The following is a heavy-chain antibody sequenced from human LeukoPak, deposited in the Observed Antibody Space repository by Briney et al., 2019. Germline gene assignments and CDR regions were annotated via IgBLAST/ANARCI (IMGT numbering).Heavy chain of an antibody. D-gene: IGHD5-12*01. Sequence: ASVKVSCKASGCTFTSYDINWVRQATGQGLEWMGWMNPNSGNTGYAQKFQGRVTMTRNTSISTAYMELSSLRSEDTAVYYCARVSGYDWESFYDYWGQGTLVTVSS. CDR2: MNPNSGNT. CDR1: GCTFTSYD. V-gene: IGHV1-8*01. CDR3: ARVSGYDWESFYDY. J-gene: IGHJ4*02.